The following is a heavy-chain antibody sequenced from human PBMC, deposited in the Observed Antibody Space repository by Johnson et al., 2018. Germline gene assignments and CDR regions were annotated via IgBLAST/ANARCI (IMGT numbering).Heavy chain of an antibody. Sequence: VQLVESGGGLVKPGGSLRLSCAASGFTFSSYSMNWVRQAPGKGLEWVSSISSSSSYIYYADSVKGRFTISRDNAKNSLYLQMNSLRAEDTAVYYCARLIVGAPNDACDSWGQGTMVTVSS. CDR2: ISSSSSYI. V-gene: IGHV3-21*01. CDR3: ARLIVGAPNDACDS. D-gene: IGHD1-26*01. CDR1: GFTFSSYS. J-gene: IGHJ3*02.